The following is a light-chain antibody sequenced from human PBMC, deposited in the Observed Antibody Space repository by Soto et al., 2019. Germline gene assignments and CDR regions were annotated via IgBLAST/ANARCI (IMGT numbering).Light chain of an antibody. CDR1: QSVISNY. V-gene: IGKV3-20*01. CDR3: QHYGSSPQT. J-gene: IGKJ1*01. CDR2: GAS. Sequence: EIVLTQSPGTLSLSPGERATLSCRASQSVISNYLAWYQQKPGQAPSLLIYGASSRATGIPDKFSGSGSGTDFTLTISRLEPEDSAVYYCQHYGSSPQTFDQGTKVEIK.